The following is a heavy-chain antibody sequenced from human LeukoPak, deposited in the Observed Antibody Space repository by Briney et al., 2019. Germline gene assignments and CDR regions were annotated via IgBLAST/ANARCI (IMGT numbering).Heavy chain of an antibody. J-gene: IGHJ4*02. V-gene: IGHV4-30-2*01. Sequence: SETLSLTCTVSAGSISSGGYYWSWIRQPPGKGLEWIGYIYHSGSTYYNPSLKSRVTISVDRSKNQFSLKLSSVTAADTAVYYCASRDVRGVIDYWGQGTLVTVSS. CDR2: IYHSGST. CDR3: ASRDVRGVIDY. CDR1: AGSISSGGYY. D-gene: IGHD3-10*01.